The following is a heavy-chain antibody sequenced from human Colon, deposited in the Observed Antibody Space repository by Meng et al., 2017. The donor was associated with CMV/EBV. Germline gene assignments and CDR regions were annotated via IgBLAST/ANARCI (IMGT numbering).Heavy chain of an antibody. V-gene: IGHV4-39*07. Sequence: QLQESGPRLVKPSETLSLPCSVSGGSFTTNSYFWAWIRQPPGKGLEYIGSIYNSGSTYYNASLKSRVTMSVDTSKNQFSLKLSSVTAADTAKYYCARGVLNFFDYWGQGTLVTVSS. J-gene: IGHJ4*02. CDR3: ARGVLNFFDY. CDR1: GGSFTTNSYF. CDR2: IYNSGST. D-gene: IGHD3-10*01.